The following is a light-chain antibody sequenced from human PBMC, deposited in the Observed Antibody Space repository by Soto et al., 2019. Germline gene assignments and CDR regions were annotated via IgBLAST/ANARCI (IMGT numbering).Light chain of an antibody. CDR2: WAS. V-gene: IGKV4-1*01. CDR1: QSVLYSSNNKNY. Sequence: DIVMTQSPDSLAVSLGERATINCKSSQSVLYSSNNKNYLGWYQQKPGQTPKLLIYWASTRDSGVPDRFSGRGSGTDFTLTISSLQAEDVAVYYCQQYYSSPYTFGQGNRLEIK. CDR3: QQYYSSPYT. J-gene: IGKJ2*01.